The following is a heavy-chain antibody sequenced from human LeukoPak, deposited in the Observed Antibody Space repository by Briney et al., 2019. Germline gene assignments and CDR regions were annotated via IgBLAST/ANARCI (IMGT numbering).Heavy chain of an antibody. Sequence: GGSLRLSCAASGFTFSTFSMNWVRRAPGEGLEWVSSINARDSTYYADSVKGRFTISRDNSKNTLYLQMNSLRAEDTAVYFCAKSGRSYYSYYFMDVWDKGTTVTVSS. CDR3: AKSGRSYYSYYFMDV. CDR2: INARDST. J-gene: IGHJ6*03. V-gene: IGHV3-23*01. CDR1: GFTFSTFS. D-gene: IGHD2-15*01.